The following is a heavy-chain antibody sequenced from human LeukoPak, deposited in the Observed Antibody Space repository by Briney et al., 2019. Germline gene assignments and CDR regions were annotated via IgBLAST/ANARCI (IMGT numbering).Heavy chain of an antibody. CDR2: IWHGQKKE. D-gene: IGHD3-10*01. V-gene: IGHV3-33*08. CDR3: ARADNGSGSYAFDI. CDR1: GFTFSKYG. J-gene: IGHJ3*02. Sequence: GTSLRLSCAASGFTFSKYGMHWVRQAPGKGLEWVAVIWHGQKKEYYADSVKGRFTISRDNSKNTLDLQMRSLRAEDTAVYYCARADNGSGSYAFDIWGQGIRVTVSS.